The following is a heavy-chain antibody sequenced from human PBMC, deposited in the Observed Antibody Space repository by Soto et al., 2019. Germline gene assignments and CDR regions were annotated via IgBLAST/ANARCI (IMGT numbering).Heavy chain of an antibody. CDR3: ARRVATADDNWFDT. V-gene: IGHV3-33*01. Sequence: GGSLRLSCAASGFTFSSYGMHWVRQAPGKGLEWVAVIWYDGSNKYYADSVKGRFTISRDNSKNTLYLQMNSLRAEDTAVYYCARRVATADDNWFDTWGQGTLVTVFS. CDR1: GFTFSSYG. J-gene: IGHJ5*02. CDR2: IWYDGSNK. D-gene: IGHD6-13*01.